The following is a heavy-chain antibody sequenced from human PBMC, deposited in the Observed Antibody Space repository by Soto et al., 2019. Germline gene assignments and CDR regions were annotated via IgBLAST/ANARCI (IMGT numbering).Heavy chain of an antibody. CDR1: GFTFSNYW. CDR3: ARDRLAGVEVTTIPEFDY. Sequence: GGSLRLSCATSGFTFSNYWMTWVRQAPGKGLEWVANIKEDGGQIFYVDSVKGRFTISRDNSKKSLYLHMNSLRGEDTAVYYCARDRLAGVEVTTIPEFDYWGQGTLVTVSS. CDR2: IKEDGGQI. V-gene: IGHV3-7*01. J-gene: IGHJ4*02. D-gene: IGHD2-21*02.